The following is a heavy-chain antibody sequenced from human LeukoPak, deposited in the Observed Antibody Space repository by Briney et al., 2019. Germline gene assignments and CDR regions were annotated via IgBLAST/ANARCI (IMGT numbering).Heavy chain of an antibody. CDR3: ARDREVRGDMDV. D-gene: IGHD3-10*01. Sequence: GGSLRLSCAASGFTFSSYSMNWVRQAPGKGLGWVSSISSSSSYIYYADSVKGRFTISRDNAKNSLYLQMNSLRAEDTAVYYCARDREVRGDMDVWGKGTTVTVSS. J-gene: IGHJ6*04. CDR1: GFTFSSYS. CDR2: ISSSSSYI. V-gene: IGHV3-21*01.